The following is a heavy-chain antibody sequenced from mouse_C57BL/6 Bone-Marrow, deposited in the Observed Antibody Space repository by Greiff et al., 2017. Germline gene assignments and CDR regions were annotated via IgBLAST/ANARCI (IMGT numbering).Heavy chain of an antibody. CDR3: ARGWLRRDFDY. J-gene: IGHJ2*01. CDR2: ILPGSGST. D-gene: IGHD2-2*01. Sequence: QVQLKQSGAELLKPGASVKLSCKATGYTFPGYWIEWVKQRPGHGLEWIGEILPGSGSTNYNEKFKGKATFTADTSSNTAYMQLSSLTTEDSAIYYCARGWLRRDFDYWGQGTTLTVSS. V-gene: IGHV1-9*01. CDR1: GYTFPGYW.